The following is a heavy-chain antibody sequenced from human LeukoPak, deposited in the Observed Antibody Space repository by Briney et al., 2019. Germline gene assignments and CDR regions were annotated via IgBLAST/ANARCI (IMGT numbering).Heavy chain of an antibody. D-gene: IGHD4-11*01. Sequence: GASVKVSCKASGYTFTGYFMHWVRQAPGQGLQWLGWINLNSGYTNYARRFQGRVTMTRDTSITTAYMEMRGLRSDDTAVYYCAAALDPDYSMISDFWGQGTLVTVSS. V-gene: IGHV1-2*02. CDR3: AAALDPDYSMISDF. CDR1: GYTFTGYF. J-gene: IGHJ4*02. CDR2: INLNSGYT.